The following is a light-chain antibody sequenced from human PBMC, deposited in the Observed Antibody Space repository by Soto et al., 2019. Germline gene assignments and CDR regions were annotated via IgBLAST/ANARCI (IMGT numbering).Light chain of an antibody. CDR2: DVT. CDR1: SSDVVSNNR. Sequence: QSALTQPPSVSGSPGQSVAISCSGSSSDVVSNNRVSWYQQSPGTAPKLLIYDVTNRPSGVPDRFSGSKSGNTASLTISGLQAEDEADYYCSSFTTSNTYVFGTGTKVTVL. J-gene: IGLJ1*01. CDR3: SSFTTSNTYV. V-gene: IGLV2-18*02.